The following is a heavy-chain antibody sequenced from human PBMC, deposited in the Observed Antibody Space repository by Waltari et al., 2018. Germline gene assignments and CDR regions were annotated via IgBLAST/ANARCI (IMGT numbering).Heavy chain of an antibody. J-gene: IGHJ3*02. V-gene: IGHV3-66*02. CDR2: IYSGGST. D-gene: IGHD6-13*01. Sequence: EVQLVESGGGLVQPGGSLRLSCAASGFTVSINYMSWVRQAPGKGLEWVSLIYSGGSTYYADSVKGRFTISRDNSKNTLYLQMNSLRAEDTAVYYCARKMSAAGLDAFDIWGQGTMVTVSS. CDR1: GFTVSINY. CDR3: ARKMSAAGLDAFDI.